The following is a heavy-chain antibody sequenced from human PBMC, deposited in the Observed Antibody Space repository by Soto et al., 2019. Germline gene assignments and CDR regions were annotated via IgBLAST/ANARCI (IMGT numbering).Heavy chain of an antibody. J-gene: IGHJ5*02. CDR2: ISSSSSYI. V-gene: IGHV3-21*01. D-gene: IGHD6-6*01. CDR1: GFTFSSYS. Sequence: EVQLVESGGGLVKPGGSLRLSCAASGFTFSSYSMNWVRQAPGKGLEWVSSISSSSSYIYYADSVKGRFTISRDNAKNSLYLQINSLRAEDRAVYSWARVQIAARPVAWGQGTLVPVSS. CDR3: ARVQIAARPVA.